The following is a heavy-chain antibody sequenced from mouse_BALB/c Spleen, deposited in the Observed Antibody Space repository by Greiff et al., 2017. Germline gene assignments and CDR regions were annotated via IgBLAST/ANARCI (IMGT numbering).Heavy chain of an antibody. CDR1: GYTFTSYV. V-gene: IGHV1-14*01. Sequence: EVQGVESGPELVKPGASVKMSCKASGYTFTSYVMHWVKQKPGQGLEWIGYINPYNDGTKYNEKFKGKATLTSDKSSSTAYMELSSLTSEDSAVYYCARELTTVDAMDYWGQGTSVTVSS. J-gene: IGHJ4*01. CDR3: ARELTTVDAMDY. CDR2: INPYNDGT. D-gene: IGHD1-1*01.